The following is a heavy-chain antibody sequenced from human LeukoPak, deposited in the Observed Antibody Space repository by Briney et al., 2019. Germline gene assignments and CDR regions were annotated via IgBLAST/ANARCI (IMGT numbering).Heavy chain of an antibody. V-gene: IGHV4-34*01. D-gene: IGHD3-3*01. Sequence: SETLSLTCAVYGGSFSGCYWSWIRQPPGKGLEWIGEINHSGSTNYNPSLKSRVTISVDTSKNQFSLKLSSVTAADTAVYYCARGSRFLEWLYYWGQGALVTVSS. J-gene: IGHJ4*02. CDR1: GGSFSGCY. CDR3: ARGSRFLEWLYY. CDR2: INHSGST.